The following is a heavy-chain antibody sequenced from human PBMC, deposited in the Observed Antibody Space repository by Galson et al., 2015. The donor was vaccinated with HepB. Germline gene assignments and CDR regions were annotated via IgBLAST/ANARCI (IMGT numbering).Heavy chain of an antibody. V-gene: IGHV3-7*01. CDR3: ARDPGLGDYGGNWFDP. D-gene: IGHD4-23*01. Sequence: SLRLSCAASGFTFSSYWMSWVRQAPGKGLEWVANIKQDGSEKYYVDSVKGRFTISRDNAKNSLYLQMNSLRAEDTAVYYCARDPGLGDYGGNWFDPWGQGTLVTVSS. CDR1: GFTFSSYW. J-gene: IGHJ5*02. CDR2: IKQDGSEK.